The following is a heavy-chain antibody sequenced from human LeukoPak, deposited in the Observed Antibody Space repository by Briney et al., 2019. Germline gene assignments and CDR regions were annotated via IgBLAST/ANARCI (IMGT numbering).Heavy chain of an antibody. V-gene: IGHV4-34*01. CDR2: INHSGST. J-gene: IGHJ4*02. CDR1: GGSFSGYY. CDR3: ARGHRGWSFDY. Sequence: SETLSLTCAVYGGSFSGYYWSWIRQPPGKGLEWIGEINHSGSTNYNPSLKSRVTISVDTSKNQFSLKLSSVTAADTAVYYCARGHRGWSFDYWGQGTLVTVFS. D-gene: IGHD6-19*01.